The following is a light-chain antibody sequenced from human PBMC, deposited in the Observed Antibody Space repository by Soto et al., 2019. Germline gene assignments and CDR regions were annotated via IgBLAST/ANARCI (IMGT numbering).Light chain of an antibody. CDR2: AAS. CDR3: QKYSSVIT. CDR1: QGISNY. J-gene: IGKJ5*01. Sequence: DIQMTQSPASLSASVGDRVTIICRASQGISNYLAWYQQKPGKVPKLLIYAASTLQSGVPSRFSGSGSGTDFTLTITSLQPEDVATYYCQKYSSVITFGQGTRLEIK. V-gene: IGKV1-27*01.